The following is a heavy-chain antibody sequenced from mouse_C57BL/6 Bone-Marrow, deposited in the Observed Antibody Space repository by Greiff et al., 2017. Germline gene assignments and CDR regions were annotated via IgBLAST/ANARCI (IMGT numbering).Heavy chain of an antibody. J-gene: IGHJ2*01. CDR2: IEPENGDT. V-gene: IGHV14-4*01. Sequence: VQLKQSGAELVRPGASVKLSCTASGFNIKDDYMHWVKQRPEQGLEWIGWIEPENGDTEYASKFQGKATITADTSSNTASLQLSSLTSEDTAVYYCTRTRGIDSWGQGTTLTVSS. D-gene: IGHD3-3*01. CDR1: GFNIKDDY. CDR3: TRTRGIDS.